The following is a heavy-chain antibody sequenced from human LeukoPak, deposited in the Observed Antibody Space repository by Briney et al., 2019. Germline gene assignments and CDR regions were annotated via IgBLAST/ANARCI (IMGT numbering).Heavy chain of an antibody. J-gene: IGHJ4*02. CDR1: GFTFTNYA. CDR2: ISGSGGST. Sequence: GGSLRLSCVASGFTFTNYAMSWVRQAPGKGLEWVSAISGSGGSTYYADSVKGRFTISRDNAKNSLYLQMNSLRAEGTALYHCARVRGYQRYYFDYWGQGTLVTVSS. V-gene: IGHV3-23*01. CDR3: ARVRGYQRYYFDY. D-gene: IGHD2-2*01.